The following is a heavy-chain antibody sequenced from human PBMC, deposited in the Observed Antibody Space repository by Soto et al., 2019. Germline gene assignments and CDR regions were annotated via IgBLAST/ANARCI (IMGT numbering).Heavy chain of an antibody. J-gene: IGHJ4*02. CDR2: TSHNGIT. CDR3: ARGEIVMLD. CDR1: GGSMDNERSY. D-gene: IGHD3-16*01. Sequence: QVQLQESGPGLVEPSETLSLRCTVSGGSMDNERSYWSWIRQSPGRGLEWIGYTSHNGITWYNPSLQSRVSISIDTCEDHFSLEVGSVTAADTAVYYCARGEIVMLDWGQGALVSVSS. V-gene: IGHV4-31*03.